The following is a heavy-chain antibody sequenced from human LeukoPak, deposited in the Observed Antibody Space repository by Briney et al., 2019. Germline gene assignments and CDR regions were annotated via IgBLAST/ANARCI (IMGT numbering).Heavy chain of an antibody. CDR1: GFTVSNNY. CDR2: ISGSGGST. Sequence: GGSLRLSCAASGFTVSNNYMSWVRQAPGKGLEWVSAISGSGGSTYYADSVKGRFTISRDNSKNTLYLQMNSLRAEDTAVYYCAKDRWHYYDSSGYYGYWGQGTLVTVSS. D-gene: IGHD3-22*01. V-gene: IGHV3-23*01. J-gene: IGHJ4*02. CDR3: AKDRWHYYDSSGYYGY.